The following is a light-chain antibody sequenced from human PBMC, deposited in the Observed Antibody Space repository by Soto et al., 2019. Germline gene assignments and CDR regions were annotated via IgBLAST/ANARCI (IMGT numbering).Light chain of an antibody. V-gene: IGKV1-39*01. CDR3: QQSYSTPLT. CDR1: QSISSY. J-gene: IGKJ4*01. Sequence: DIQMTQSPSTLPASVGDRVTITCLASQSISSYLNWYQQKPGKAPKLLIYAASSLQSGVPSRFSGSGSGTDFTLTISSLQPEDFATYYCQQSYSTPLTFGGGSMVDVK. CDR2: AAS.